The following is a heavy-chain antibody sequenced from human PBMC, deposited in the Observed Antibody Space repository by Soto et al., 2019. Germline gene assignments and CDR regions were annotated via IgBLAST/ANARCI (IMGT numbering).Heavy chain of an antibody. V-gene: IGHV4-39*01. J-gene: IGHJ4*02. Sequence: LSLTCTVSGGSISSSSYYWGWIRQPPGKGLEWIGSIYYSGSTYYNPSLKSRVTISVDTSKNQFSLKLSSVTAADTAVYYCARLRITFGDFDYWGQGTMVTVSS. D-gene: IGHD3-16*01. CDR1: GGSISSSSYY. CDR3: ARLRITFGDFDY. CDR2: IYYSGST.